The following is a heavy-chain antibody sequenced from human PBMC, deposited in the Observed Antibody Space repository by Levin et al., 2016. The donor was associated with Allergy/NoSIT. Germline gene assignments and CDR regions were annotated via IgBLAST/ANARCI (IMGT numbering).Heavy chain of an antibody. Sequence: GESLKISCAASGFSFSSYWMHWVRQAPGEGLVWVSHINGEGTTTTYADAVKGRFTISRDNAKNTLYLQMNSLRADDTAVYYCTRGQYAEWLPSPAWGQGTLVTVSS. CDR1: GFSFSSYW. J-gene: IGHJ5*02. V-gene: IGHV3-74*01. D-gene: IGHD3-3*01. CDR2: INGEGTTT. CDR3: TRGQYAEWLPSPA.